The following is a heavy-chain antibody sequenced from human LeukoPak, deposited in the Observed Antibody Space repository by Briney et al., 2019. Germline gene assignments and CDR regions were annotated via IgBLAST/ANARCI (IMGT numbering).Heavy chain of an antibody. J-gene: IGHJ4*02. CDR3: AKDRGWQYADYDTVAVEH. D-gene: IGHD4-17*01. Sequence: ASVKVSCKASGYTFTNCGISWVRQAPGQGLEWMGWISVYTGNTYYAQKFQARVTMTTDTSTSTAYMELWSLRSDDTAVYYCAKDRGWQYADYDTVAVEHWGQGTLVTVSS. CDR1: GYTFTNCG. V-gene: IGHV1-18*01. CDR2: ISVYTGNT.